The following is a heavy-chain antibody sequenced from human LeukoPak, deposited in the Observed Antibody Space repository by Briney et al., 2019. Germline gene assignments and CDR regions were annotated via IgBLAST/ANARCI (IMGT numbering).Heavy chain of an antibody. V-gene: IGHV3-43D*04. D-gene: IGHD1-26*01. CDR3: AEWETVNGYFDL. J-gene: IGHJ2*01. CDR2: ISWNGAST. CDR1: GFIFDDYA. Sequence: PGGSLRLSCAASGFIFDDYAMHWVRQAPGKGLEWVSLISWNGASTFYADSVKGRFTISRDNSKNSLYLQMHSLRVEDTALYYCAEWETVNGYFDLWGRGTLVTVSS.